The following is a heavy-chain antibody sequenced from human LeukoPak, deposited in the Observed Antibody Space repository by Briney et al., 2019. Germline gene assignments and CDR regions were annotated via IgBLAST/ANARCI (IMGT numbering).Heavy chain of an antibody. D-gene: IGHD4-17*01. V-gene: IGHV1-2*02. Sequence: ASVKVSCKASVYTFTGYYMHWVRQAPGQGLEWMGWIDPNSDVTKYAQKFQGRVTVTRDTSISTAYMELIRLSSDDTAVYYCARGYGAQPHYDYWGQGTLVTVSS. J-gene: IGHJ4*02. CDR2: IDPNSDVT. CDR3: ARGYGAQPHYDY. CDR1: VYTFTGYY.